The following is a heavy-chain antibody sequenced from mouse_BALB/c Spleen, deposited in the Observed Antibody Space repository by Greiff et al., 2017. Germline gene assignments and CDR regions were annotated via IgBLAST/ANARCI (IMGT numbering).Heavy chain of an antibody. CDR3: ARRITTVVAPDFDY. J-gene: IGHJ2*01. D-gene: IGHD1-1*01. CDR1: GYTFSSYW. V-gene: IGHV1-9*01. CDR2: ILPGSGST. Sequence: QVQLKESGAELMKPGASVKISCKATGYTFSSYWIEWVKQRPGHGLEWIGEILPGSGSTNYNEKFKGKATFTADTSSNTAYMQLSSLTSEDSAVYYCARRITTVVAPDFDYWGQGTTLTVSS.